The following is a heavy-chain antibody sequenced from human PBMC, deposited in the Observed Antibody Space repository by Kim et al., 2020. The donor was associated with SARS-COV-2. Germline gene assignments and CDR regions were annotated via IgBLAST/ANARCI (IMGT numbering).Heavy chain of an antibody. Sequence: GGSLRLSCTASGFTFCDYAMSWFRQAPGKGLEWVGFIRSKAYGGTTEYAASVKGRFTISRDDSKSIAYLQMNSLKTEDTAVYYCTRVPQYYYGSGSYFDYWGQGTLVTVSS. CDR1: GFTFCDYA. CDR3: TRVPQYYYGSGSYFDY. D-gene: IGHD3-10*01. V-gene: IGHV3-49*03. J-gene: IGHJ4*02. CDR2: IRSKAYGGTT.